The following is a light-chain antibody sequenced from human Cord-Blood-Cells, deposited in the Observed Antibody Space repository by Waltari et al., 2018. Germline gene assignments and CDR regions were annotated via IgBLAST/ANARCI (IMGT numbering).Light chain of an antibody. J-gene: IGLJ2*01. CDR3: SSYTSSSNVV. V-gene: IGLV2-14*01. CDR1: SSDVGGYNY. CDR2: DVS. Sequence: QSALTQPASVSGSPGQSITLPCTGPSSDVGGYNYVPWYQQHPGKAPKLMIYDVSNRPSGVSNRFSGSKSGNTASLTISGLQAEDEADYYCSSYTSSSNVVFGGGTKLTVL.